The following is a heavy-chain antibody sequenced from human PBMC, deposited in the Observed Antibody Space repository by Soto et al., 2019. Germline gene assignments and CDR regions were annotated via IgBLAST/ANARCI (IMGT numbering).Heavy chain of an antibody. V-gene: IGHV3-21*01. Sequence: GGSLRLSCAASGFTFSSYSMNWVRQAPGKGLEWVSSISSSSSYIYYADSVKGRFTISRDNAKNSLYLQMNSPRAEDTAVYYCARDSEAAVVPDYWGQGTLITVSS. CDR1: GFTFSSYS. J-gene: IGHJ4*02. CDR2: ISSSSSYI. D-gene: IGHD2-2*01. CDR3: ARDSEAAVVPDY.